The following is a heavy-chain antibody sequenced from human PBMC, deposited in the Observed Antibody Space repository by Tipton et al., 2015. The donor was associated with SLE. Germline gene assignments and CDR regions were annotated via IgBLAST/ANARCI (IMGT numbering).Heavy chain of an antibody. CDR1: GYTFTNYY. D-gene: IGHD3-22*01. J-gene: IGHJ4*02. V-gene: IGHV1-46*01. CDR2: INPTVGST. Sequence: QVQLVQSGAELKKPGASVNVSCKASGYTFTNYYVHWVRQAPGQGLEWMGIINPTVGSTNYAQKFQGRVTMTRDTSTSTVYMELSSLRSEDTAVYYCARVNYFDSSNYYYSPAFDHWGQGTLVTVSS. CDR3: ARVNYFDSSNYYYSPAFDH.